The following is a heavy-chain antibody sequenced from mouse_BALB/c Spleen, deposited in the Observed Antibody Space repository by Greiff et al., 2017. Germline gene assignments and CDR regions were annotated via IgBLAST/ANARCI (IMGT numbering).Heavy chain of an antibody. D-gene: IGHD2-10*01. J-gene: IGHJ4*01. CDR3: AREAYSGAMDY. V-gene: IGHV2-6-7*01. CDR2: IWGDGST. Sequence: VQLKESGPGLVAPSQSLSITCTVSGFSLTGYGVNWVRQPPGKGLEWLGMIWGDGSTDYNSALKSRLSISKDNSKSQVFLKMNSLQTDDTARYYCAREAYSGAMDYWGQGTSVTVSS. CDR1: GFSLTGYG.